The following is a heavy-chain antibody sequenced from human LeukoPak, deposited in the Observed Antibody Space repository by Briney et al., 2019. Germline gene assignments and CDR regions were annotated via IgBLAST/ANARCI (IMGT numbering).Heavy chain of an antibody. J-gene: IGHJ4*02. Sequence: PSETLSLTCAVYGGSFSGYYRSWIRQPPGKGLEWIGEINHSGSTNYNPSLKSRVTISVDTSKNQFSLKLSSVTAADTAVYYCAREGDTTTLFLDYWGQGTLVTVSS. CDR1: GGSFSGYY. CDR2: INHSGST. CDR3: AREGDTTTLFLDY. V-gene: IGHV4-34*01. D-gene: IGHD5-18*01.